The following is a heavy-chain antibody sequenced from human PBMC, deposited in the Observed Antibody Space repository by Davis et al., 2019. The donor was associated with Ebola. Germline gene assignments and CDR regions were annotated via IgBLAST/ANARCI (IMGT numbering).Heavy chain of an antibody. CDR3: ARHLHGIYFDY. D-gene: IGHD1-26*01. J-gene: IGHJ4*02. Sequence: SETLSLTCTVSGGSISSYYWSWIRQPPGKGLEWIGYIYYSGSTNYNPSLKSRVTISVDTSKNQFSLKLSSVTAADTAAYYCARHLHGIYFDYWGQGTLVTVSS. CDR2: IYYSGST. CDR1: GGSISSYY. V-gene: IGHV4-59*08.